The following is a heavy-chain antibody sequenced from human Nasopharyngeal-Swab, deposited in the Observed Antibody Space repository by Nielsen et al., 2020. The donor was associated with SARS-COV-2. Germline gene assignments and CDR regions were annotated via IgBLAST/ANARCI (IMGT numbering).Heavy chain of an antibody. Sequence: SLKISCAASGFTFDDYAMHWVRQAPGKGPEWVSGISWNSGSIGYADSVKGRFTISRDNAKNSLYLQMNSLRAEDTALYYCAKDIEGGDDAFDIWGQGTMVTVSS. CDR2: ISWNSGSI. J-gene: IGHJ3*02. CDR3: AKDIEGGDDAFDI. CDR1: GFTFDDYA. V-gene: IGHV3-9*01. D-gene: IGHD3-16*01.